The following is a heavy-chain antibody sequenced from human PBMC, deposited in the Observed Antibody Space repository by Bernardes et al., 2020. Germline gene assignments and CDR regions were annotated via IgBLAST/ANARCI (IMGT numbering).Heavy chain of an antibody. J-gene: IGHJ6*02. CDR3: ARVGFYGILTGYWGDYGMDV. CDR1: GFTFSSYW. V-gene: IGHV3-7*01. D-gene: IGHD3-9*01. CDR2: IKQDGSEK. Sequence: GGSLRLSCAASGFTFSSYWMSWVRQAPGKGLEWVANIKQDGSEKYYVDSVKGRFTISRDNAKNSLYLQMNSLRAEDTAVYYCARVGFYGILTGYWGDYGMDVWGQGTTVTVSS.